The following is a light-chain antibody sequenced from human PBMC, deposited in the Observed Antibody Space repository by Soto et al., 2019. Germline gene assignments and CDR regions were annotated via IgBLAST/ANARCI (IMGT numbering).Light chain of an antibody. V-gene: IGKV1-39*01. CDR3: QLRYSTLSIP. CDR1: ESISRH. CDR2: AAS. J-gene: IGKJ5*01. Sequence: DIQMTQSPSSLSASVGDRVTITCRASESISRHLNWYQQKPGKAPKLLIYAASSLQNWVPSRFSGSGSGTDFTLTISNLQPEDFATYYCQLRYSTLSIPFGQGTRLEIK.